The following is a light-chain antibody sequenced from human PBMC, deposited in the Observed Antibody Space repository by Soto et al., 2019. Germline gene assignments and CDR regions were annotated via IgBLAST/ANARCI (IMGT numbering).Light chain of an antibody. CDR3: QQYNDWPWA. J-gene: IGKJ1*01. V-gene: IGKV3-15*01. Sequence: EIVMTQSPATLSVSPGERATLSCRASQSIKNNLTWYQQKPGLAPRLLFYAASTRATGIPARFSGSGPGTDFTLTISSLQSEDFAIYYCQQYNDWPWALGQGTKVEIK. CDR2: AAS. CDR1: QSIKNN.